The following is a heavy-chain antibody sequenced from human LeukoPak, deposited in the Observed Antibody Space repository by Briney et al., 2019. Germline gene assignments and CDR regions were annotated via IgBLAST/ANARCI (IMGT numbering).Heavy chain of an antibody. CDR1: GGSIGRYY. J-gene: IGHJ2*01. CDR2: IYYSGST. Sequence: PSETLSLTCTVSGGSIGRYYWSWIRQPPGQGLDYIGYIYYSGSTNYSPSLKSRVTISVDTSKNQFSLKLSSVTAADTAVYYCARGYDYYDSSGSYWYFDLWSRGTLVTVSS. V-gene: IGHV4-59*01. CDR3: ARGYDYYDSSGSYWYFDL. D-gene: IGHD3-22*01.